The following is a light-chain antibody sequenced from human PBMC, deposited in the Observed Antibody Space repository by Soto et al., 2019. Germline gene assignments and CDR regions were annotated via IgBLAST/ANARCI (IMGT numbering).Light chain of an antibody. Sequence: ELVMTQSPSTLSVSPGERATLSWGASQSFSSNVAWYQQKPRQAPRLLIYGTSTRVTGIPARFSGSGSGTEFTLTISSLQSEDFAVYYCQQYSNWPPVIFGGGTKVDIK. CDR3: QQYSNWPPVI. CDR2: GTS. J-gene: IGKJ4*01. V-gene: IGKV3-15*01. CDR1: QSFSSN.